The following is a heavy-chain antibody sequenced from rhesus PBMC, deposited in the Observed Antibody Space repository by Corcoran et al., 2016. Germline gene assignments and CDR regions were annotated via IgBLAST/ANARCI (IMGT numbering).Heavy chain of an antibody. CDR1: GGSLSSYW. V-gene: IGHV4-160*01. CDR3: ARDVGSWSPYCDY. Sequence: QVQLQESGPGLVKPSETLSIICAVSGGSLSSYWWSWIRQPPGKGLECIGRIRSGGSTNYNPSLKSRVTISIDTYTNQCSLKLSSVTAADTAVYYCARDVGSWSPYCDYWGQGVLVTVSS. CDR2: IRSGGST. J-gene: IGHJ4*01. D-gene: IGHD6-13*01.